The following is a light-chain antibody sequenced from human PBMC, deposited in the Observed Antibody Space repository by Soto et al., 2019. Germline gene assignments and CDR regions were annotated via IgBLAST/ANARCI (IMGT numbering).Light chain of an antibody. CDR2: YDD. Sequence: QSVLTQPPSVSEAPGQRVTISCSGSNVGNKPVHWYQQLPGKAPKLLLYYDDMLSSGVSDRFSGSKSGTSASLAISGLQNDDEGDYYCAIWDDIVDGWVFGGGTKLTVL. CDR3: AIWDDIVDGWV. V-gene: IGLV1-36*01. J-gene: IGLJ3*02. CDR1: NVGNKP.